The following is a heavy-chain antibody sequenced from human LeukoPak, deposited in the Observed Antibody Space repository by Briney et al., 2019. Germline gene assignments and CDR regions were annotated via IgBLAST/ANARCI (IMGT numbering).Heavy chain of an antibody. CDR2: ISNSSSYI. V-gene: IGHV3-21*01. Sequence: GGSLRLSCAASGFTFSSYSMNWVRQAPGKGLEWVSSISNSSSYIYYADSVKGRFTISRDNAKNSLYLQMNSLRAEDTAVYYCARGLGYCSSTSCPYFDYWGQGTLVTVSS. CDR3: ARGLGYCSSTSCPYFDY. CDR1: GFTFSSYS. J-gene: IGHJ4*02. D-gene: IGHD2-2*01.